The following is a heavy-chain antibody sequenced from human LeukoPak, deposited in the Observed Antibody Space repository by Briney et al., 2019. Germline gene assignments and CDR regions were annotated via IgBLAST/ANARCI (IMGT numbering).Heavy chain of an antibody. Sequence: GGSLRLSCAASGFTFTTYAMSWVGQAPWPGLQWISTISDNGDSTYYADSVKGRFTISRDNSKNTLYVQMNSLRAEDTAVYYCAKSQSVGYRGYFDYWGQGTLVTVSS. CDR3: AKSQSVGYRGYFDY. CDR2: ISDNGDST. CDR1: GFTFTTYA. V-gene: IGHV3-23*01. D-gene: IGHD5-12*01. J-gene: IGHJ4*02.